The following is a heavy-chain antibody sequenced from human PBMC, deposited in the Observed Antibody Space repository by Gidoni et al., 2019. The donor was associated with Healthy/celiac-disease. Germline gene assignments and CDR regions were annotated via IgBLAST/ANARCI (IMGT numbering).Heavy chain of an antibody. D-gene: IGHD3-10*01. J-gene: IGHJ4*02. CDR1: GATFSSYA. Sequence: QVQLVQSGAEVKKPGSAVKVSCRASGATFSSYAISWVRQAPGQGLEWMGGIIPIFGTANYAQKFQGRVTITADESTSTAYMELSSLRSEDTAVYYCARVRDYYYGSGPHFDYWGQGTLVTVSS. V-gene: IGHV1-69*01. CDR2: IIPIFGTA. CDR3: ARVRDYYYGSGPHFDY.